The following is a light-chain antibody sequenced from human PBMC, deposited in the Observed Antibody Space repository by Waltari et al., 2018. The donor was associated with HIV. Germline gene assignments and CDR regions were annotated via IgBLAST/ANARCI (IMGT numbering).Light chain of an antibody. CDR2: DYS. Sequence: SYVLTQPPSVSVAPGKTARITCGGNNIGSKSVHWYQQKPGQAPAPVIYDYSDRPSGSPERFSGSNAGNTATLTISRVEAGDEADYYCQVWDSSSDHPVFGGGTKLTVL. CDR3: QVWDSSSDHPV. CDR1: NIGSKS. V-gene: IGLV3-21*04. J-gene: IGLJ3*02.